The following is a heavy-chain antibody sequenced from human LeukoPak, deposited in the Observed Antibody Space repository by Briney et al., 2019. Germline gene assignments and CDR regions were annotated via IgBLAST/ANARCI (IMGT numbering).Heavy chain of an antibody. V-gene: IGHV3-23*01. CDR1: GFTFSSYA. J-gene: IGHJ3*02. CDR3: AKDLRYYDNSGYPDAFDI. D-gene: IGHD3-22*01. Sequence: PGGSLRLSCVASGFTFSSYAMSWVRQAPGKGLAWVSAISGSGVNTFYADSVKGRFTISRDNSKNTLYLQMSSLRAEDTAVYYCAKDLRYYDNSGYPDAFDIWGQGTMVTVSS. CDR2: ISGSGVNT.